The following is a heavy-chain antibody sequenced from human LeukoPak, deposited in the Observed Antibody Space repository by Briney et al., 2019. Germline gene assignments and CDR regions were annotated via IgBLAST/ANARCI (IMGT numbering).Heavy chain of an antibody. J-gene: IGHJ4*02. CDR3: AKHGEDSSGYYADFFDH. Sequence: KSSETLSLTCTVSGGSINTKTHYWACIRQTPGKGLEWIGSVFYNGNTYYNPSLKSRVTISVDKSKNQFSLRLTSVTAADTAVYYCAKHGEDSSGYYADFFDHCGQGTLVTVSS. CDR2: VFYNGNT. D-gene: IGHD3-22*01. CDR1: GGSINTKTHY. V-gene: IGHV4-39*01.